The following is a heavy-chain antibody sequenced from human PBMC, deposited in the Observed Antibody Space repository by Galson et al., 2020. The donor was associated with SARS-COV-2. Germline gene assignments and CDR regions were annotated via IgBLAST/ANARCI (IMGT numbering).Heavy chain of an antibody. V-gene: IGHV3-21*01. CDR2: ISTTSSYI. CDR3: ARVKSESMTTVIDYYYGMGV. CDR1: RFSFSGYG. J-gene: IGHJ6*02. D-gene: IGHD2-21*02. Sequence: NSWGSLRLSCADFRFSFSGYGMNWVRQAPGKGLEWVSFISTTSSYIYYADSVKGRFTISRDNANNLLYLQMNSLRAEDTAVYYCARVKSESMTTVIDYYYGMGVWGQGTTVTVSS.